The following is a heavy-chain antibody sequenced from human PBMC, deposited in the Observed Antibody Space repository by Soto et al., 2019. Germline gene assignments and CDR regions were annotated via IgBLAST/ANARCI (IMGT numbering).Heavy chain of an antibody. J-gene: IGHJ4*02. CDR2: INHSGST. CDR3: ARAYYDSSGYYRLYNY. Sequence: SETLSLTCAVYGGSFSGYYWSWIRQPPGKGLEWIGEINHSGSTNYNPSLKSRVTISVDTSKNQFPLKLSSVTAADTAAYYCARAYYDSSGYYRLYNYWGQGTLVTVSS. CDR1: GGSFSGYY. V-gene: IGHV4-34*01. D-gene: IGHD3-22*01.